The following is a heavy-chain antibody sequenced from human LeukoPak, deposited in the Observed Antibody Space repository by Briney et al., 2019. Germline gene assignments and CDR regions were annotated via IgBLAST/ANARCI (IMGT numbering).Heavy chain of an antibody. J-gene: IGHJ3*02. CDR3: AREGPYYVFWSGYHDAFDI. D-gene: IGHD3-3*01. V-gene: IGHV1-69*05. CDR1: GGTFSSYA. CDR2: IIPIFGTA. Sequence: ASVKVSCKASGGTFSSYAISWVRQAPGQGLEWMGRIIPIFGTANYAQKFQGRVTITTDESTSTAYMELSSLRSEDTAVYYCAREGPYYVFWSGYHDAFDIWGQGTMVTVSS.